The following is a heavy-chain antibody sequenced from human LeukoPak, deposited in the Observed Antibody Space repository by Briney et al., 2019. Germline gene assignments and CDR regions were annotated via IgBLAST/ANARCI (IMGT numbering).Heavy chain of an antibody. CDR3: ARQDPGYCSSTSCYSGWFDP. J-gene: IGHJ5*02. D-gene: IGHD2-2*01. CDR2: IYPGDSDT. CDR1: GYSFSTYW. V-gene: IGHV5-51*01. Sequence: GESLKISCKGSGYSFSTYWIDWVRQMPGKGLEWMGIIYPGDSDTRYSPSFQGQVTISADKSISTAYLQWSSLKASDTAMYYCARQDPGYCSSTSCYSGWFDPWGQGTLVTVSS.